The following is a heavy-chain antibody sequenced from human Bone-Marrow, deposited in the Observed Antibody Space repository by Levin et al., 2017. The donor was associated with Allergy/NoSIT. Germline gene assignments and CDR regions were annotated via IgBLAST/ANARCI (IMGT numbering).Heavy chain of an antibody. CDR2: IYHSGST. CDR3: ASLPPLTGWFH. J-gene: IGHJ4*02. D-gene: IGHD3-9*01. Sequence: SETLSLTCAVSGGSISSGGYSWSWIRQPPGKGLEWIGYIYHSGSTYYNPSLKSRVTISVDRSKNQFSLKLSSVTAADTAVYYCASLPPLTGWFHWGQGTLVTVSS. V-gene: IGHV4-30-2*01. CDR1: GGSISSGGYS.